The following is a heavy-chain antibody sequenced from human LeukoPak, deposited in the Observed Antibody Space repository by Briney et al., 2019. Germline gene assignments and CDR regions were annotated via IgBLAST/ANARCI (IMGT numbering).Heavy chain of an antibody. V-gene: IGHV3-23*01. CDR1: GFTFSSYA. D-gene: IGHD3-22*01. CDR3: TRYYYDSSGYYHPFDY. J-gene: IGHJ4*02. CDR2: ISGSGGST. Sequence: PGGSLRLSCAASGFTFSSYAMSWVRQAPGKGLEWVSAISGSGGSTYYADSVKGRFTISRDNSKNTLYLQMNSLRAEDTAVYYCTRYYYDSSGYYHPFDYWGQGTLVTVSS.